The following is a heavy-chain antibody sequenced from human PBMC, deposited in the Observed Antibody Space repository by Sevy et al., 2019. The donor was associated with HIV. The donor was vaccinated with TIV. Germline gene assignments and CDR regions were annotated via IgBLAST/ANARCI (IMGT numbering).Heavy chain of an antibody. V-gene: IGHV3-49*03. CDR3: TRALATVVTPEYYFDY. D-gene: IGHD4-17*01. CDR1: GFTFGDYA. CDR2: IRRNSYEPYGGTT. J-gene: IGHJ4*02. Sequence: GGSLRLSCTASGFTFGDYAMSWFRQAPGKGLEWVAFIRRNSYEPYGGTTEYAASVKGRFTISSDVSKSIAYLQMNSLKTQDTAFYYCTRALATVVTPEYYFDYWGQGTLVTVSS.